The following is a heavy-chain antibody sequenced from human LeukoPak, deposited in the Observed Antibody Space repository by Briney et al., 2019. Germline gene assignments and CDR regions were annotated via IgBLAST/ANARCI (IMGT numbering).Heavy chain of an antibody. Sequence: SETLSLTCTVSGGSISSYYWSWIRQPAGKGLEWIGRIYTSGSTNYNPSLKSRVTMSVDTSKNQFSLKLSSVTAADTAEYYCARDRDYYGSGSANWFDPWGQGTLVTVSS. CDR2: IYTSGST. V-gene: IGHV4-4*07. CDR3: ARDRDYYGSGSANWFDP. CDR1: GGSISSYY. J-gene: IGHJ5*02. D-gene: IGHD3-10*01.